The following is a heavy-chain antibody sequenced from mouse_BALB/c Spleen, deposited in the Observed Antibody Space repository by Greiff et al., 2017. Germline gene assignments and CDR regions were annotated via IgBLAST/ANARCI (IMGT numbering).Heavy chain of an antibody. D-gene: IGHD1-1*01. CDR2: ISNGGGST. Sequence: EVKVVESGGGLVQPGGSLKLSCAASGFTFSSYTMSWVRQTPEKRLEWVAYISNGGGSTYYPDTVKGRFTITRDNAKNTPYLQMSSLKSEDTAMYYCARQYYGSTYYAMDYWGQGTSVTVSS. V-gene: IGHV5-12-2*01. CDR3: ARQYYGSTYYAMDY. CDR1: GFTFSSYT. J-gene: IGHJ4*01.